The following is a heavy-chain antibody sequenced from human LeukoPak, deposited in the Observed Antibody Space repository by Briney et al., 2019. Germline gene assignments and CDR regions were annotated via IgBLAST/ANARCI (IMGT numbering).Heavy chain of an antibody. CDR2: IYYSGST. D-gene: IGHD5-24*01. CDR1: GGSISSGGYY. Sequence: SETLSLTCTVSGGSISSGGYYWSWIRQHPGKGLEWIGYIYYSGSTNYNPSLKSRVTISVDTSKNQFSLKLSSVTAADTAVYYCARGLVVERWLDYWGQGTLVTVSS. J-gene: IGHJ4*02. CDR3: ARGLVVERWLDY. V-gene: IGHV4-61*08.